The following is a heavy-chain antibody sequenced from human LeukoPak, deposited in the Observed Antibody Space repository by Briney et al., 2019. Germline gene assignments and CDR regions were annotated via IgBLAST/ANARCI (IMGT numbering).Heavy chain of an antibody. Sequence: GGSLGLSCAASGFTFSSYAMSWVRQAPGKGLEWVSAISGSGGSTYYADSVKGRFTISRDNSKNTLYLQMNSLRAEDTAVYYCAKDHDYYDSSGYYFDYWGQGTLVTVSS. CDR3: AKDHDYYDSSGYYFDY. D-gene: IGHD3-22*01. J-gene: IGHJ4*02. CDR1: GFTFSSYA. CDR2: ISGSGGST. V-gene: IGHV3-23*01.